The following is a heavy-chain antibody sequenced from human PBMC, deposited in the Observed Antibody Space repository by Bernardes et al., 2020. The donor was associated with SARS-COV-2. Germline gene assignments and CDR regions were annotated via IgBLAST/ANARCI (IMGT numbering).Heavy chain of an antibody. V-gene: IGHV3-23*01. Sequence: GGSLRLSCAVSGFTFLSYAMSWVRQAPGKGLEWVSIIGGSGGTTYNADSVKGRFTISRDNSRNVLYLQMNSLRADDTAVYYCARDRYCSGGSSFSDLWGQGTLVTVYS. CDR1: GFTFLSYA. CDR2: IGGSGGTT. CDR3: ARDRYCSGGSSFSDL. J-gene: IGHJ4*02. D-gene: IGHD2-15*01.